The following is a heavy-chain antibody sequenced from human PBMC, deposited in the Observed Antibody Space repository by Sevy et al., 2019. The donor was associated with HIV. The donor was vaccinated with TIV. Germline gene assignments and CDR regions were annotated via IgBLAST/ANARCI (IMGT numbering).Heavy chain of an antibody. Sequence: GGSLRLSCTASGFIFGDYGMSWVRQAPGKGLEWIAFFKNKIHGGTTENAASVKARFTISRDDSKNIVYLQMSNLKTEDTAGYYCTRWSGSQSIFDYWGQGTLVTVSS. D-gene: IGHD1-26*01. J-gene: IGHJ4*02. V-gene: IGHV3-49*04. CDR1: GFIFGDYG. CDR3: TRWSGSQSIFDY. CDR2: FKNKIHGGTT.